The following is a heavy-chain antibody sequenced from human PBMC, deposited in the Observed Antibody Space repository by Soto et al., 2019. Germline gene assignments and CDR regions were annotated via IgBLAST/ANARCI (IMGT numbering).Heavy chain of an antibody. CDR1: GVSISSYY. V-gene: IGHV4-59*08. J-gene: IGHJ4*02. D-gene: IGHD3-9*01. CDR3: ARHSPDFDWLSQFDY. CDR2: IFYFGST. Sequence: SETLSLTCTVSGVSISSYYWSWIRQTPGKGLEWIGYIFYFGSTNYNPSLKSRVTLSIDTSKNQLSLKLSSVTAADTAVYYCARHSPDFDWLSQFDYWGQGTLVTVSS.